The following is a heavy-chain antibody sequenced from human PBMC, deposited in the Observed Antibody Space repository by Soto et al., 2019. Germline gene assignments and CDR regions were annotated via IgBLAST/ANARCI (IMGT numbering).Heavy chain of an antibody. CDR3: ARGRSSTSPYPIGY. J-gene: IGHJ4*02. CDR1: GGSISSGGYY. Sequence: QVQLQESGPGLVKPSQTLSLTCTVSGGSISSGGYYWSWIRQHPGKGLEWIGYIYYSGSTYYTPSLKSRVTISVDTSKNQFALKLSSVTAADTAVYYWARGRSSTSPYPIGYWGQGTLVTVSS. D-gene: IGHD2-2*01. CDR2: IYYSGST. V-gene: IGHV4-31*03.